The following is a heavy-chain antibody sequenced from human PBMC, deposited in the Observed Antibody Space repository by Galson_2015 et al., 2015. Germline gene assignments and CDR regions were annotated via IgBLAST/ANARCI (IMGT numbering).Heavy chain of an antibody. V-gene: IGHV3-48*02. D-gene: IGHD2-2*01. Sequence: SLRLSCAAPGFTFSSYSMNWVRQAPGKGLEWVSYISSSSSTISYADSVKGRFTIPRDNAKNSLYLQMSSLRDEDTAVYYCARYCSSTSCFDYWGQGTLVTVSS. CDR2: ISSSSSTI. CDR3: ARYCSSTSCFDY. CDR1: GFTFSSYS. J-gene: IGHJ4*02.